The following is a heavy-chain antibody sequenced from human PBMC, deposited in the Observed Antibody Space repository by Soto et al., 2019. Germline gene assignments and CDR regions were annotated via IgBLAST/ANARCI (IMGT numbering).Heavy chain of an antibody. CDR1: GFTFSDYY. V-gene: IGHV3-11*05. Sequence: QVQLVESGGGLVKPGGSLRLSCAASGFTFSDYYMSWIRQAPGKGLEWVSYISSSSSYTNYADSVKGRFTISRDNAKNSLYLQMNSLRAQDTAVYYCARSEGGSGSFWFDPWGQGTLVTVSS. J-gene: IGHJ5*02. D-gene: IGHD3-10*01. CDR3: ARSEGGSGSFWFDP. CDR2: ISSSSSYT.